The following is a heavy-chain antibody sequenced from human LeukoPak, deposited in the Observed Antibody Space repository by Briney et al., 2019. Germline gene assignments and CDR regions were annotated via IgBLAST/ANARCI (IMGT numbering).Heavy chain of an antibody. D-gene: IGHD3-22*01. J-gene: IGHJ4*02. CDR1: GFTFSSYW. CDR3: AREWDFDSSGFYYYY. CDR2: IKQDGSEK. V-gene: IGHV3-7*03. Sequence: GGSLRLSCAASGFTFSSYWMSWVRQAPGKGLEWVANIKQDGSEKYYVDSVKGRFTISRDNAKNSLYLQMNSLRAEDTAVYYCAREWDFDSSGFYYYYWGQGTLVTVSS.